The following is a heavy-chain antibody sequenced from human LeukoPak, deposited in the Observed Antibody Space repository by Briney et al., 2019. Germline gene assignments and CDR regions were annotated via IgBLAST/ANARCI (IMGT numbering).Heavy chain of an antibody. CDR1: EFIVSINY. D-gene: IGHD4-17*01. J-gene: IGHJ4*02. Sequence: GGSLRLSCAASEFIVSINYMTWVRQAPGKGLEWVSLIYSRGDTKYADSVKGRFTISRDNSKNTLYLQMSSLKASDTAMYYCARHEYDYGDYERLAPDYWGQGTLVTVSS. CDR3: ARHEYDYGDYERLAPDY. V-gene: IGHV3-66*04. CDR2: IYSRGDT.